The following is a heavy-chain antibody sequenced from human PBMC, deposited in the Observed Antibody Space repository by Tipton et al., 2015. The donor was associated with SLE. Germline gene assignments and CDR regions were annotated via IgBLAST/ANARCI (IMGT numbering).Heavy chain of an antibody. V-gene: IGHV3-9*03. CDR3: AKDIGDGYNAALDS. D-gene: IGHD5-24*01. J-gene: IGHJ4*02. Sequence: SLRFSCAASGFNFGEYAMHWVRQAPGKGLEYVSGVSWNSRTIGYADSVKGRFAISRDDAKNYLYLQMNNLRPDDMALYYCAKDIGDGYNAALDSWGQGTLVTVSA. CDR2: VSWNSRTI. CDR1: GFNFGEYA.